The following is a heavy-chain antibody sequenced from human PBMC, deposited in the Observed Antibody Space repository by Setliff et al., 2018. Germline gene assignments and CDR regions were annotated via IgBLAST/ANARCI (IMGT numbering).Heavy chain of an antibody. CDR3: SRLVRFCTRVACQTLSGGEF. D-gene: IGHD2-8*01. V-gene: IGHV1-18*01. CDR1: GYSFTDYG. J-gene: IGHJ1*01. Sequence: GPSVKVSCKTSGYSFTDYGIAWVRQAPGQGLEWMGWISAHTGNTYSGQKLHDRLTLTTDTSTNTAYMELRSLGSDDTAVYYCSRLVRFCTRVACQTLSGGEFWGQGTLVTVSS. CDR2: ISAHTGNT.